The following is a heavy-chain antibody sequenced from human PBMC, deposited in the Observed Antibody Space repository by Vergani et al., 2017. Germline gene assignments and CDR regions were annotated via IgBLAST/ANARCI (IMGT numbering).Heavy chain of an antibody. D-gene: IGHD3-10*01. CDR3: ARELGGDYWSDP. V-gene: IGHV4-59*01. J-gene: IGHJ5*02. CDR2: IYYSGST. CDR1: GGSISSYY. Sequence: QVQLQESGPGLVKPSQTLSLTCTVSGGSISSYYWIWLRQPPGKGLEWIGYIYYSGSTNYNPSLKSRVTISVDTSKNQFSLKLSSVTAADTAVYYCARELGGDYWSDPWGQGTLVTVSS.